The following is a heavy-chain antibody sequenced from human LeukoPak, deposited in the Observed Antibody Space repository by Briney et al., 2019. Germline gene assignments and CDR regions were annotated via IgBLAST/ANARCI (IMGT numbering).Heavy chain of an antibody. CDR3: TKDREPDNGWDLDY. J-gene: IGHJ4*01. Sequence: GGSLRLSCAASGFTFSSYSMNWVRQAPGKGLEWVSAILAGGATYYADPVKGRFTISRDSSTNTLYLQMNSLRVDDTAIYYCTKDREPDNGWDLDYWGQGTLLIVSS. CDR1: GFTFSSYS. V-gene: IGHV3-23*01. CDR2: ILAGGAT. D-gene: IGHD6-19*01.